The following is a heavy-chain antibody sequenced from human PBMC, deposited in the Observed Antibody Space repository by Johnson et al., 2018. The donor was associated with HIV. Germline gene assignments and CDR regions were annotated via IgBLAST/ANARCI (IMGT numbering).Heavy chain of an antibody. J-gene: IGHJ3*02. CDR1: GFTFSSYA. D-gene: IGHD5-12*01. CDR2: ISYDGSNK. CDR3: VRGGYSGYDSGAFDI. V-gene: IGHV3-30-3*01. Sequence: QVQLVESGGGVVQPGRSLRLSCAASGFTFSSYAMHWVRQAPGKGLEWVAVISYDGSNKYYADSVKGRCTISRDNSKNTLYLQMTSLGAEDTAVYYCVRGGYSGYDSGAFDIWGQGTMVTVSS.